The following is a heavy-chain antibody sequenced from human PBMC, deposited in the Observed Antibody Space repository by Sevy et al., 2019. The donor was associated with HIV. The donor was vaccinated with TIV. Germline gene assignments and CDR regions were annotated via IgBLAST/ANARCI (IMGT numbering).Heavy chain of an antibody. CDR3: ATHAGIAAAGRVFDY. Sequence: GGSLRLSCVASGFTFSDHYMEWVRQAPGKGLEWVGRTRNKADGYTTEYAASVKGRFTISRDESKNLLYVQMNSLKAEDRAVYYCATHAGIAAAGRVFDYWGQGTLVTVSS. CDR2: TRNKADGYTT. CDR1: GFTFSDHY. J-gene: IGHJ4*02. V-gene: IGHV3-72*01. D-gene: IGHD6-13*01.